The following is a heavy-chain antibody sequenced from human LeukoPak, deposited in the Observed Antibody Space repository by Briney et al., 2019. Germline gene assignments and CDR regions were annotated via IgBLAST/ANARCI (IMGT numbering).Heavy chain of an antibody. CDR3: AKVIDTSIAVASADFDI. CDR2: ISSGSDSI. J-gene: IGHJ4*02. D-gene: IGHD6-19*01. Sequence: GGSLRLSCVASGFSFSIYNMNWVRQAPGKGLEWLSYISSGSDSIYYADSVKGRFTISRDNANNSLYLQMNSLRAEDTAVYYCAKVIDTSIAVASADFDIWGQGTLVTVSS. V-gene: IGHV3-48*01. CDR1: GFSFSIYN.